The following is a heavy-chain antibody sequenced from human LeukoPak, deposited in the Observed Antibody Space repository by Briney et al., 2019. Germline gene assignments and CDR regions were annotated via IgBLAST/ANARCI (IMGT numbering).Heavy chain of an antibody. J-gene: IGHJ6*04. Sequence: GGSLRLSCAASGFTFSSYGMHWVRQAPGKGLEWVAVISYDGSNKYYADSVKGRFTISRDNSKNTLYLQMNSLRAEDTAVYCCAKDREQWLVLVSYYYYGMDVWGKGTTVTVSS. CDR2: ISYDGSNK. CDR1: GFTFSSYG. D-gene: IGHD6-19*01. CDR3: AKDREQWLVLVSYYYYGMDV. V-gene: IGHV3-30*18.